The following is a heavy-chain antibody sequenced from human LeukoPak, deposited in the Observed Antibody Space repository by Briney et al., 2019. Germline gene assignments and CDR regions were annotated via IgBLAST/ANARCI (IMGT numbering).Heavy chain of an antibody. CDR3: AIGGYYYDSSGYGY. Sequence: ASVKVSCKASGGTSSSYAISWVRQTPGQGLEWMGRIIPILGIANYAQKFQGRVTITADKSTSTAYMELSSLRSEDTAVYYCAIGGYYYDSSGYGYWGQGTLVTVSS. J-gene: IGHJ4*02. CDR1: GGTSSSYA. D-gene: IGHD3-22*01. CDR2: IIPILGIA. V-gene: IGHV1-69*04.